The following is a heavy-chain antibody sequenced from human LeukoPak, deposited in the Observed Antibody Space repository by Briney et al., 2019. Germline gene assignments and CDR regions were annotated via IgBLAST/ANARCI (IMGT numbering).Heavy chain of an antibody. D-gene: IGHD1-26*01. CDR3: ARTGGSFYFYYYMDV. J-gene: IGHJ6*03. CDR2: IHYTGST. CDR1: GGSISSSSYY. Sequence: SETLSLTCTVSGGSISSSSYYWGWIRQPPGKGLEWIGSIHYTGSTYYNPSLKSRVTISVDTSKNQFSLKLSSVTAADTAVHYCARTGGSFYFYYYMDVWGKGTTVTVSS. V-gene: IGHV4-39*07.